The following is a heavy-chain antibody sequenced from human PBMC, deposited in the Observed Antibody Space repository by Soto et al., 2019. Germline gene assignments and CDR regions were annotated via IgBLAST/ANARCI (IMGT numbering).Heavy chain of an antibody. D-gene: IGHD6-19*01. V-gene: IGHV3-23*01. J-gene: IGHJ4*02. Sequence: EVQLLESGGGLVQPGGSLRLSCAASGFSFSSYAMNWVRQAPGKGLEWVTTINGGSTPYYADSVKGRFTISRDNSKSTLYLQMNSLRAEDTAVYYCAREGELRGIAVAGTFDYWGQGTLVTVSS. CDR2: INGGSTP. CDR3: AREGELRGIAVAGTFDY. CDR1: GFSFSSYA.